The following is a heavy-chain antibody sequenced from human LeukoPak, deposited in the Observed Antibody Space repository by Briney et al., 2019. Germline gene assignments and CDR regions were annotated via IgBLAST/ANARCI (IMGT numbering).Heavy chain of an antibody. CDR2: ISNTGNSI. CDR1: GFMFSDEY. CDR3: ARLDIIVVVPAAPSISDY. V-gene: IGHV3-11*04. J-gene: IGHJ4*02. D-gene: IGHD2-2*01. Sequence: GGSLRLSCAASGFMFSDEYMSWIRQAPGKGLEWVSYISNTGNSIVYADSVKGRFTISRDNAKNSLFLQMNSLRAEDTAVYYCARLDIIVVVPAAPSISDYXXXGXXXTVSS.